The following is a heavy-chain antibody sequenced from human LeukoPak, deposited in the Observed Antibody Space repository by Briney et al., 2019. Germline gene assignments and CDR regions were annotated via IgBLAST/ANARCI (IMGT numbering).Heavy chain of an antibody. CDR3: AREGYYGSVKTDAFDI. CDR2: INYSGTT. V-gene: IGHV4-39*02. D-gene: IGHD3-10*01. CDR1: GASISIITYY. Sequence: SETLSLTCTVSGASISIITYYWGWIRQSPGKGLEWIGSINYSGTTYYNPPLKSRVTISVDTSKNQFSLKLSSVTAADTAVYYCAREGYYGSVKTDAFDIWGQGTMVTVSS. J-gene: IGHJ3*02.